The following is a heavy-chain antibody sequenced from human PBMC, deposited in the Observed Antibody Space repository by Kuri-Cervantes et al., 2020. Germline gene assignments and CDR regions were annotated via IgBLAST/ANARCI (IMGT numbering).Heavy chain of an antibody. CDR2: IYYSGGT. V-gene: IGHV4-61*01. CDR3: ARGVEGFLDYFNY. J-gene: IGHJ4*02. Sequence: SQTLSLTCAVSGYSISSGYYWGWIRQPPGKGLEWIGYIYYSGGTNYNPSLKSRVTISVDTSKNQFSLRLTSVTAADTAVYYCARGVEGFLDYFNYWGQRTLVTVSS. D-gene: IGHD2-15*01. CDR1: GYSISSGYY.